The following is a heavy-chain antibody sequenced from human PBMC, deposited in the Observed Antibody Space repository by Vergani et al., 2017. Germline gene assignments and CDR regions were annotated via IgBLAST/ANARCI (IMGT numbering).Heavy chain of an antibody. Sequence: QVQLVQSGSELKKPGASVKISYKASGYTFTRYAINWVRQAPGQGLEWMGWINTTTGNPTYAQGFTGRFVFSLDTSVTAAYLQINSLKAEDSALYYCARVLNGYDSCGSLGNWGQGTLLTVSS. D-gene: IGHD3-22*01. CDR3: ARVLNGYDSCGSLGN. CDR1: GYTFTRYA. J-gene: IGHJ4*02. CDR2: INTTTGNP. V-gene: IGHV7-4-1*02.